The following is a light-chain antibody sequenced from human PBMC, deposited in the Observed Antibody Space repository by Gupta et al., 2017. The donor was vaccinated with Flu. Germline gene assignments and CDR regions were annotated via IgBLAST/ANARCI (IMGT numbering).Light chain of an antibody. Sequence: PSPRSAAVGDRVISTCLASQDISNYLDWYQQKPGKAPKRLIYPASNLESGVPSRFSGSGSGTDFTLNISSLQAEDFATYYCLQEENCPWTFGQGTKVEIK. CDR3: LQEENCPWT. CDR2: PAS. J-gene: IGKJ1*01. V-gene: IGKV1-6*01. CDR1: QDISNY.